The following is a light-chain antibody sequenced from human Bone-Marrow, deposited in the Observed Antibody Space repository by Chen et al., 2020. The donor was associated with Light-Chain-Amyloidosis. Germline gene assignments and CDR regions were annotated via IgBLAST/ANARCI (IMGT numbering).Light chain of an antibody. V-gene: IGKV1-39*01. CDR2: SAS. J-gene: IGKJ1*01. CDR1: QNINNY. CDR3: QQSYRFPRT. Sequence: DIQATQSPSSLSASVGDSITITCRASQNINNYLNWYQWKPGKVPQLLVYSASKLHSGVPSRFIGSGLGADFSLAITSLQPDDFATYYCQQSYRFPRTFGQGTRVE.